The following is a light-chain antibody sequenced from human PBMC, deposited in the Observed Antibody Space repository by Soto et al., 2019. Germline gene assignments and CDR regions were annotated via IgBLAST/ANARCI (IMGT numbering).Light chain of an antibody. CDR1: RSFASSY. J-gene: IGKJ2*01. CDR2: AAS. CDR3: QHYDSSPPYT. Sequence: EIVLTQSPVTLSLSPGERATLSCRASRSFASSYLGWYQQKPGQAPRLLIYAASTRATGIPDRFSGSGSATDFPLTISRLEPEDSAVYYCQHYDSSPPYTFGQGTKLELK. V-gene: IGKV3-20*01.